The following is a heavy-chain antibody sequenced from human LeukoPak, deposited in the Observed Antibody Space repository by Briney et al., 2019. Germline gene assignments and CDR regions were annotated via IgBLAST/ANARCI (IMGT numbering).Heavy chain of an antibody. V-gene: IGHV3-15*01. CDR3: ATDPAYCGGDCPAY. Sequence: GGSLRLSCAASRFTFSYAWMTWVRQAPGKGLEWVGRIKSKSDAEITDYAAPVKGRFTISRDESKNTLYLQMNSLKTEDTAVYYCATDPAYCGGDCPAYWGQGTLVTVSS. J-gene: IGHJ4*02. CDR1: RFTFSYAW. D-gene: IGHD2-21*02. CDR2: IKSKSDAEIT.